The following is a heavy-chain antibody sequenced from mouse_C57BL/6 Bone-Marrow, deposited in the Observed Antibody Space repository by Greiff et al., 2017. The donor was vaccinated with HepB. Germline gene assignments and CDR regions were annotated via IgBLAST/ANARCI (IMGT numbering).Heavy chain of an antibody. Sequence: EVQRVESGGGLVKPGGSLKLSCAASGFTFSDYGMHWVRQAPEKGLEWVAYISSGSSTIYYPDTVKGRFTISRDNAKNTLFLQMTSLRSEDTAMYYCARRLRRGAMDYWGQGTSVTVSS. CDR2: ISSGSSTI. V-gene: IGHV5-17*01. CDR3: ARRLRRGAMDY. J-gene: IGHJ4*01. D-gene: IGHD2-4*01. CDR1: GFTFSDYG.